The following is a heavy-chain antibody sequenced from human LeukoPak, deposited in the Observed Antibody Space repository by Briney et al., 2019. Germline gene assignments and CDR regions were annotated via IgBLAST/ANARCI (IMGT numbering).Heavy chain of an antibody. V-gene: IGHV3-48*04. CDR1: GFTFSSYG. CDR3: ARYSYGIHDFDY. J-gene: IGHJ4*02. Sequence: PGGSLRLSCAASGFTFSSYGLNWVRQAPGKGLEWVSYISSSSITIYYADSVKGRFTISRDNARNSLYLQMNSLRAEDTAVYYCARYSYGIHDFDYWGQGTLVTVSS. D-gene: IGHD5-18*01. CDR2: ISSSSITI.